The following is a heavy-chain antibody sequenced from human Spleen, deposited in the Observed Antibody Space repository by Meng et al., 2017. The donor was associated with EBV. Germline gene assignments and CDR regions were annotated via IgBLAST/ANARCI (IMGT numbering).Heavy chain of an antibody. J-gene: IGHJ4*02. CDR2: VYHSGST. D-gene: IGHD4-17*01. CDR1: GFAFRDYG. Sequence: SGEGVFQPGRSLRLCCVVSGFAFRDYGMHWVRQAPGKGLEWIGEVYHSGSTNYNPSLKSRVTISVDKSKNQFSLKLSSVSAADTAVYYCARDEGVTVTTSVWGQGTLVTVSS. V-gene: IGHV4-4*02. CDR3: ARDEGVTVTTSV.